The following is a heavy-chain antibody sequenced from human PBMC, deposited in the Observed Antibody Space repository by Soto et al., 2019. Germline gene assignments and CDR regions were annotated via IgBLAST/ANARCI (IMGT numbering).Heavy chain of an antibody. CDR3: AKEKSVTYSGDDAFDI. V-gene: IGHV3-48*03. CDR2: INSGGSSI. Sequence: GGSLRLSCAASGFALSSYEMDWVRQAPGKGLEWVAYINSGGSSIYYGDSVKGRFTISRDNAKNSLYLQMNSLRAEDTAVYYCAKEKSVTYSGDDAFDIWGKGTMVTVSS. J-gene: IGHJ3*02. D-gene: IGHD6-19*01. CDR1: GFALSSYE.